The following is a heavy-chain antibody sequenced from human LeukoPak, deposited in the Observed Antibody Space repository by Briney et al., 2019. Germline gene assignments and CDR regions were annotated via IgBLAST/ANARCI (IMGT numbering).Heavy chain of an antibody. J-gene: IGHJ4*02. CDR1: GGTFSSYA. CDR3: ARDYYDSSGYYYFDY. Sequence: SVKVSCKASGGTFSSYAISWVRQAPGQGLEWMGGIIPILGTANYAQKFQGRVTITTDEPTSTAYMELSSLRSEDTAVYYCARDYYDSSGYYYFDYWGQGTLVTVSS. V-gene: IGHV1-69*05. D-gene: IGHD3-22*01. CDR2: IIPILGTA.